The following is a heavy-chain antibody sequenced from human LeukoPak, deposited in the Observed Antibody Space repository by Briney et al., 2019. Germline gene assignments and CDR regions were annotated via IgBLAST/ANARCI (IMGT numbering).Heavy chain of an antibody. D-gene: IGHD3-10*01. Sequence: VGSLRLSCAASAFTFSNYGMHWVRQAPGKGLEWVAFIRYDGSNTYYADSVKGRFTISRDNSKNTLYLQLNSLRAEDTAVYYCAKPITLIRGLNLDYWGQGTLVTVSS. CDR3: AKPITLIRGLNLDY. J-gene: IGHJ4*02. CDR2: IRYDGSNT. CDR1: AFTFSNYG. V-gene: IGHV3-30*02.